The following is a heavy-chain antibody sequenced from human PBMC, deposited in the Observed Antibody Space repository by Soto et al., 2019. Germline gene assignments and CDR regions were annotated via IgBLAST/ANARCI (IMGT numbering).Heavy chain of an antibody. CDR2: IIRIVDIP. J-gene: IGHJ6*02. Sequence: QVQLVQSGAEVKKPGSSVKVSCKASGGTFSRYTFTWVRQAPGQGLEWMGRIIRIVDIPNYAQKFQGRVTITADKSTSTAYMELSRLTSDDTAVYYCASHFTGVLVLGTSPPGGDNFGWDVWGQGTTVSVS. V-gene: IGHV1-69*02. CDR1: GGTFSRYT. D-gene: IGHD2-8*02. CDR3: ASHFTGVLVLGTSPPGGDNFGWDV.